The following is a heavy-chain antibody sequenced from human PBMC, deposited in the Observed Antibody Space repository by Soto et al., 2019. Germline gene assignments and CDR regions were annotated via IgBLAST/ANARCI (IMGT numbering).Heavy chain of an antibody. CDR3: AKVPFWGSYLPITPHFDY. CDR2: ISGSGGST. CDR1: GFTFSSYA. Sequence: EVQLLESGGGLVQPGGSLRLSCAASGFTFSSYAMSWVRQAPGKGLEWVSAISGSGGSTYYADSVKGRFTISRDNSKNNLYLQMIGLRTEDTGVYYSAKVPFWGSYLPITPHFDYWGQGTLVTVSS. J-gene: IGHJ4*02. V-gene: IGHV3-23*01. D-gene: IGHD3-16*02.